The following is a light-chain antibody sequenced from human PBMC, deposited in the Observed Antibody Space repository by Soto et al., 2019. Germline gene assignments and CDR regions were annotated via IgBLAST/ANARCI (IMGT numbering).Light chain of an antibody. CDR3: QQYYKTPLP. J-gene: IGKJ4*01. CDR2: WAS. Sequence: DIVMTQSPDSLAVSLGERATINCKSSQSVLYSSDNKNYLAWYQQKPGQSPKLLFYWASTRESGVPARFSGSGSGTDFSLSISSRQAEDVAVYFCQQYYKTPLPFGGGTKVEIK. CDR1: QSVLYSSDNKNY. V-gene: IGKV4-1*01.